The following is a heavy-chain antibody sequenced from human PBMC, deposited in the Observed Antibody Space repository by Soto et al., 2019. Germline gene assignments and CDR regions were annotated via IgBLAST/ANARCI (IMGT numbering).Heavy chain of an antibody. CDR3: ARGRDYGSAPAFDP. CDR1: GGSISTSDW. Sequence: QVQLQESGPGLVKPSGTLSLTCAVSGGSISTSDWWNWVRQPPGKGLEWIGEISHSGSTHYNQSLKSRVTISVDKSKNQFALRLTSVTAADTAVYYCARGRDYGSAPAFDPWGQGTLVTVSS. V-gene: IGHV4-4*02. J-gene: IGHJ5*02. D-gene: IGHD3-10*01. CDR2: ISHSGST.